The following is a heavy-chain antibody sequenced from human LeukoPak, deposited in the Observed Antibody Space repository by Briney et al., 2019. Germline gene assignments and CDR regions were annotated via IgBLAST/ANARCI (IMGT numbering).Heavy chain of an antibody. V-gene: IGHV3-23*01. J-gene: IGHJ4*02. D-gene: IGHD3-22*01. Sequence: PGGSLRLSCAACSFIFTSYAMSWVRHAPGKGLQWVSAIIGRRYSTYYADSGRGRFTISRNPSKNTLYLQMHSHRAEDTAVNYCAKWLYYDTSGILDYWGQGTLLTVSS. CDR2: IIGRRYST. CDR1: SFIFTSYA. CDR3: AKWLYYDTSGILDY.